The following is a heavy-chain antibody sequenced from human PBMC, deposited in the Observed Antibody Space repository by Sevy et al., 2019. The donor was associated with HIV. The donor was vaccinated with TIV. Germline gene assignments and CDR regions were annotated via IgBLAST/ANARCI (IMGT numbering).Heavy chain of an antibody. Sequence: SETLSLTCDVSGYSISSGYYWGWIRQSPGKGLEWIGNVYHTGGTFYNPSLKSRLTISLDTSKNQFSLRLTSVTAADTAVYYCARGLVFAGSISPPYNYFDPWGQGALVTVSS. CDR1: GYSISSGYY. V-gene: IGHV4-38-2*01. CDR2: VYHTGGT. J-gene: IGHJ5*02. D-gene: IGHD2-21*01. CDR3: ARGLVFAGSISPPYNYFDP.